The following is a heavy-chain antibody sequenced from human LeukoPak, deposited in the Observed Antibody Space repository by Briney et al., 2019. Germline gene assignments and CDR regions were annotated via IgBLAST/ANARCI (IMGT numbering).Heavy chain of an antibody. CDR2: VSSSGSTI. CDR1: GFTFSSYG. V-gene: IGHV3-48*04. CDR3: AGGSGWYAYFDY. J-gene: IGHJ4*02. D-gene: IGHD6-19*01. Sequence: PGRSLRLSCAASGFTFSSYGMHWVRQAPGKGLEWVSYVSSSGSTIYYADSVKGRFTISRDNAKNSLYLQMNSLRAEDTAVYYCAGGSGWYAYFDYWGQGTLVTVSS.